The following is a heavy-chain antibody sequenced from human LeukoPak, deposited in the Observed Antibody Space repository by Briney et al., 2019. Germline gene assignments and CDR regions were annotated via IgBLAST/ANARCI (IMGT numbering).Heavy chain of an antibody. D-gene: IGHD3-22*01. Sequence: PSETLSLTCTVSGDSINSLDLWSWVRQPPGKGQEWIGEMYLSGTTHSNPSVKSRVTISIDKSKNQFFLNLSSVTAADTAVYYCAGLVGRYSSGLYYYYFDYWGQVTLVTVSS. CDR1: GDSINSLDL. CDR2: MYLSGTT. V-gene: IGHV4-4*02. J-gene: IGHJ4*02. CDR3: AGLVGRYSSGLYYYYFDY.